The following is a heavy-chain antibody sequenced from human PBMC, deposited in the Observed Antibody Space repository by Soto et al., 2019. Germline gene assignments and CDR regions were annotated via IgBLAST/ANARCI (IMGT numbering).Heavy chain of an antibody. V-gene: IGHV2-5*02. CDR3: AHYSSTSSFDY. Sequence: QITLKESGPTLVKPTQTFTLACTFSGFSLSTSGMGVGWIRQPPGKALEWLALIYWDDDKRYSPSLKSRLTITKDTSKNPVVLTMTNMYPVDTATYYCAHYSSTSSFDYWGQGTLVTVSS. D-gene: IGHD6-13*01. CDR1: GFSLSTSGMG. J-gene: IGHJ4*02. CDR2: IYWDDDK.